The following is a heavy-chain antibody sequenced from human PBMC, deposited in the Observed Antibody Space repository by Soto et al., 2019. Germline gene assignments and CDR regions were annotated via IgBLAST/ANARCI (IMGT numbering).Heavy chain of an antibody. CDR2: IDHSGST. V-gene: IGHV4-34*01. Sequence: ASETLSLTCAISGVSFSGYYWSWIRQPPGKGLEWIGEIDHSGSTKYNPSLKSRVTISVDTSKRQFSLNLRSVTAADTAVYYCARAPEPITMIRKQPYYFDYWGHGTLVTVSS. CDR3: ARAPEPITMIRKQPYYFDY. CDR1: GVSFSGYY. J-gene: IGHJ4*01. D-gene: IGHD3-10*01.